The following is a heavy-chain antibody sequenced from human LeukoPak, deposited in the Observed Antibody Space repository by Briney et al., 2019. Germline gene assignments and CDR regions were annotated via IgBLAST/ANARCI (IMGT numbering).Heavy chain of an antibody. CDR1: GFTFSDYY. V-gene: IGHV3-11*01. Sequence: PGGSLRLSCAASGFTFSDYYMSWIRQAPGKGLEWVSYISSSGSTIYYADSVKGRFTISRDNAKSSLYLQMNSLRAEDTAVYYCARDGGTNYYDSSGLDYWGQGTLVTVSS. J-gene: IGHJ4*02. D-gene: IGHD3-22*01. CDR2: ISSSGSTI. CDR3: ARDGGTNYYDSSGLDY.